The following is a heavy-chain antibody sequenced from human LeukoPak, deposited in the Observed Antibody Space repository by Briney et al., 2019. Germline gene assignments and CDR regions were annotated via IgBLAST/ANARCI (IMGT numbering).Heavy chain of an antibody. J-gene: IGHJ6*03. V-gene: IGHV3-21*01. Sequence: GGSLLLSCAASGFTFISYDMNWVRQPPGKGLEWVSCISSSSSYKNYAESVKGRLTISRDNAKNSLYLQMNSVRAEDTSVYYCARELAFGEGIMDVWGKGTTVTISS. CDR1: GFTFISYD. D-gene: IGHD3-10*01. CDR3: ARELAFGEGIMDV. CDR2: ISSSSSYK.